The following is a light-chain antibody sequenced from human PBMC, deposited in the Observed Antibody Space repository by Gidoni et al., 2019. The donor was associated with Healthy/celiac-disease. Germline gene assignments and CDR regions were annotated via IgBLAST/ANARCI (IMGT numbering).Light chain of an antibody. Sequence: QSALTQTASVSGSPGQSITISCTGTSSDVGSYILVSWYQQHPGKAPKLMIYEGSKRPSGVSNRFSGSKSGNTASLTISGLQAEDEADYYCCSYAGSSTLVFGGGTKLTVL. CDR2: EGS. CDR3: CSYAGSSTLV. CDR1: SSDVGSYIL. J-gene: IGLJ2*01. V-gene: IGLV2-23*01.